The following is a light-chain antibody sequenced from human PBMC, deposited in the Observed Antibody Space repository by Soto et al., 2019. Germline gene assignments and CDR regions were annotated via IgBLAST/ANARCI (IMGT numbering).Light chain of an antibody. Sequence: DIEMTQSPSSLSASVGDRVTITCRASQSISNYLNWYQHKPGKAPKLLIYAASSLQSGVPTRFSGSGSGTDFTLTISSLQPEDCATYYCQQSYGTPLTFGGGTKVEIK. CDR1: QSISNY. CDR2: AAS. V-gene: IGKV1-39*01. J-gene: IGKJ4*01. CDR3: QQSYGTPLT.